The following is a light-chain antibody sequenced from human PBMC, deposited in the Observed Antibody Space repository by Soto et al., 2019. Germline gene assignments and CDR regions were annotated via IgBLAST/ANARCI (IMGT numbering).Light chain of an antibody. Sequence: EIVLTQSPATLSLSPGERATLSCRASQSVSSYLAWYQQKPGQAPRLLIYDASSRATGIPARFSGSGSGTDFTLTISSLEPEEFAVYYWQQRSNWPLTFGGGTKVELK. CDR2: DAS. J-gene: IGKJ4*01. V-gene: IGKV3-11*01. CDR1: QSVSSY. CDR3: QQRSNWPLT.